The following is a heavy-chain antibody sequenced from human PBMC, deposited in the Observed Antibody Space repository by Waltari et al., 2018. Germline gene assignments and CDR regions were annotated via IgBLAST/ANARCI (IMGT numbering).Heavy chain of an antibody. Sequence: QVQLQESGPGLVKPSETLSLTCAVSGYSISSGYYWGWIRQPPGKGLEWIGSIYHSGSSYYNPSLKSRVTISVDTSKNQFSLKLSSVTAADTAVYYCARVRSGVFFYYWGQGTLVIVSS. CDR3: ARVRSGVFFYY. CDR1: GYSISSGYY. J-gene: IGHJ4*02. CDR2: IYHSGSS. D-gene: IGHD3-3*01. V-gene: IGHV4-38-2*01.